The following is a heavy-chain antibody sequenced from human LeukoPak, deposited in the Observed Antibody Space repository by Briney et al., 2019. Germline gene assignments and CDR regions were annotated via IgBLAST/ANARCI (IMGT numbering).Heavy chain of an antibody. D-gene: IGHD5-24*01. Sequence: GGDLRLSCASSGFMFNRNWVGSPRLAPGKGLEWVANIKEDGTETYYVDSVKGRFTISRDKAKNSLYLQMNSLRVEDTAVYYCAKEGRSLQSYWGQGTLVTVSS. CDR3: AKEGRSLQSY. J-gene: IGHJ4*02. CDR2: IKEDGTET. CDR1: GFMFNRNW. V-gene: IGHV3-7*03.